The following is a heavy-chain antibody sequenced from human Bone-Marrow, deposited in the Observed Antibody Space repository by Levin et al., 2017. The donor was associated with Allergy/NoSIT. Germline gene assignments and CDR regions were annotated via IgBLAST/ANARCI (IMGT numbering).Heavy chain of an antibody. CDR3: TTVGRVRGVYYYYYGMDV. V-gene: IGHV3-15*07. D-gene: IGHD3-10*01. J-gene: IGHJ6*02. CDR1: GFTFSNAW. CDR2: IKSKTDGGTT. Sequence: GESLKISCAASGFTFSNAWMNWVRQAPGKGLEWVGRIKSKTDGGTTDYAAPVKGRFTISRDDSKNTLYLQMNSLKTEDTAVYYCTTVGRVRGVYYYYYGMDVWGQGTTVTVSS.